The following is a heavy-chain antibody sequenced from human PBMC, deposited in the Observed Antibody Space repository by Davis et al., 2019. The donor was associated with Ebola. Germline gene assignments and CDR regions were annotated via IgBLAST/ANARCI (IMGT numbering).Heavy chain of an antibody. D-gene: IGHD6-19*01. Sequence: ASVKVSCKASGYTFTSYGISWVRQAPGQGLEWMGWISAYNGNTNYAQNLQGRVTMTTDTSTSTAYMELRSLRSDDTAGYYLARTGIAVAEGWGNWFDPWGQGTLVTVSS. V-gene: IGHV1-18*01. J-gene: IGHJ5*02. CDR3: ARTGIAVAEGWGNWFDP. CDR1: GYTFTSYG. CDR2: ISAYNGNT.